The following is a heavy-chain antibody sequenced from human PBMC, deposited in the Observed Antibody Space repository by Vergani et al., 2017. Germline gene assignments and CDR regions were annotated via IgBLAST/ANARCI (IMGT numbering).Heavy chain of an antibody. Sequence: QVQLQESGPGLVKPSETLSLTCTVSGGSISSGGYYWSWIRQHPGKGLGWIGYIYYSGSTYYNPSLKSRVTISVDPSKNQVSLKLSSVTAADTAVYYCARSLRVDATPVGYFDYWGQGTLVTVSS. CDR3: ARSLRVDATPVGYFDY. J-gene: IGHJ4*02. D-gene: IGHD2-15*01. CDR2: IYYSGST. CDR1: GGSISSGGYY. V-gene: IGHV4-31*03.